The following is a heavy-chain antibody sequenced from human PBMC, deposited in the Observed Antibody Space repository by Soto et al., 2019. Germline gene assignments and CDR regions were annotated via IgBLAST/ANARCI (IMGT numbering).Heavy chain of an antibody. CDR1: GYTFTSYG. Sequence: GASVKVSCKASGYTFTSYGISWVRQAPGQGLEWMGWISAYNGNTNYAQKHQGRVTMTTDTSTSTAYMELSSLRSEDTAVYYCARLGDSSSWYKSQDSSGYHPIDYWGQGTLVTVSS. CDR3: ARLGDSSSWYKSQDSSGYHPIDY. J-gene: IGHJ4*02. CDR2: ISAYNGNT. V-gene: IGHV1-18*01. D-gene: IGHD6-13*01.